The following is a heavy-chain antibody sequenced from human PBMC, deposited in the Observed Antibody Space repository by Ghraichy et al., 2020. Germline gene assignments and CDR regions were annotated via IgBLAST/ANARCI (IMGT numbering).Heavy chain of an antibody. CDR2: ISSGGAST. V-gene: IGHV3-23*01. J-gene: IGHJ4*02. CDR1: GFTFSNYA. Sequence: GSLRLSCAASGFTFSNYAMSWVRQAPGKGLEWFSSISSGGASTYYADSVKGRFTISRDNSKTTLYLQMNSLRAEDTAVYYCAKGFGFSVGASDYWGQGTLVTVSS. D-gene: IGHD1-26*01. CDR3: AKGFGFSVGASDY.